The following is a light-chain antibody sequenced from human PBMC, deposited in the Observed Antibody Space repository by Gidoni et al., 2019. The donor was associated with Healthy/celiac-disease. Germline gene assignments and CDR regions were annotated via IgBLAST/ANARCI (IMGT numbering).Light chain of an antibody. Sequence: EIVMTQSPATLSVSPGERATLSCRASQSVSSNLAWYQQKPGQPPWLLIYGASTRATGIPARFSGSGSGTEFTLTISSLQSADFAVYYCQQYNNWPWTFGQGTKVEIK. CDR1: QSVSSN. V-gene: IGKV3-15*01. J-gene: IGKJ1*01. CDR2: GAS. CDR3: QQYNNWPWT.